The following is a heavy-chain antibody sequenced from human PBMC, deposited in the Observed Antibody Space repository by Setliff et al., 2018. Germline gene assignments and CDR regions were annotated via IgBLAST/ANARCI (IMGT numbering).Heavy chain of an antibody. V-gene: IGHV4-39*07. Sequence: PSETLSLTCTVSGGSISSSSYYWGWIRQPPGKGLEWIGSIYYRGSTYYNPSLKSRVTISIDTSKNQFSLKLSSVTAADTAVYYCARQIDYGDFQYFDYWGQGTLVTVSS. CDR1: GGSISSSSYY. CDR2: IYYRGST. J-gene: IGHJ4*02. D-gene: IGHD4-17*01. CDR3: ARQIDYGDFQYFDY.